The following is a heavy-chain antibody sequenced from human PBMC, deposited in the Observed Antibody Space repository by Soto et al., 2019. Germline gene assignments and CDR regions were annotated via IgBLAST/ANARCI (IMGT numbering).Heavy chain of an antibody. CDR2: IYYSGST. V-gene: IGHV4-59*01. CDR1: GGSISSYY. Sequence: SETLSLTCTVSGGSISSYYWSWIRQPPGKGLEWIGYIYYSGSTNYNPSLKSRVTISVDTSKNQFSLKLSSVTAADTAVYYCARDIWGSGSYYSSNWGQGTLVTSPQ. D-gene: IGHD3-10*01. CDR3: ARDIWGSGSYYSSN. J-gene: IGHJ4*02.